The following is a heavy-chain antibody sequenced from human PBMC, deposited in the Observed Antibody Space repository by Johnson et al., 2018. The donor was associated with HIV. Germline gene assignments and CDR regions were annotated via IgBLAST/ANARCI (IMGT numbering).Heavy chain of an antibody. J-gene: IGHJ3*02. Sequence: VQLVESGGAVVQPGGSLRLSCAASGFTFDDYAMHWVRQVPGNGLEWVSLIRWDGAITRYVDSVKGRFTISRDNSKNTLYLQMNSLRAEDTAVYYCARAYSSSWYRADAFDIWGQGTMVTVSS. D-gene: IGHD6-13*01. CDR3: ARAYSSSWYRADAFDI. CDR1: GFTFDDYA. V-gene: IGHV3-43D*03. CDR2: IRWDGAIT.